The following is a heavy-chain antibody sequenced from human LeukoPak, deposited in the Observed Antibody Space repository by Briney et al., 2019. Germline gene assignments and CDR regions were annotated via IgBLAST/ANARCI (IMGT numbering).Heavy chain of an antibody. CDR1: EFSFSTYW. D-gene: IGHD6-13*01. Sequence: GGSLRLSCAASEFSFSTYWLSWVRQAQGKGLEWLANIKQDGSDKYYVDSVKGRFTISRDNAKNSLYLQMNSLRAEDTAVYKCARGFIGAAGFFDYWGQGTLVTVSS. CDR3: ARGFIGAAGFFDY. CDR2: IKQDGSDK. V-gene: IGHV3-7*01. J-gene: IGHJ4*02.